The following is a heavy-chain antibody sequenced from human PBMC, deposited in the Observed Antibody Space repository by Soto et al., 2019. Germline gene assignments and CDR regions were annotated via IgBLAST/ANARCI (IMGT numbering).Heavy chain of an antibody. Sequence: PGGSLRLSCAASGFTVSSNYMSWVRQAPGKGLEWVSVIYSGGSTYYADSVKGRFTISRDNSKNTLYLQMNSLRAEDTAVYYCARGLWDILGGYFDYWGQGTLVTVYS. J-gene: IGHJ4*02. V-gene: IGHV3-53*01. CDR3: ARGLWDILGGYFDY. CDR2: IYSGGST. CDR1: GFTVSSNY. D-gene: IGHD3-9*01.